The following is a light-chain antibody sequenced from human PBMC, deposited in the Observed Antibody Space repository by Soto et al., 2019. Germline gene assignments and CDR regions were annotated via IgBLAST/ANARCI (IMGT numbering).Light chain of an antibody. CDR1: QSIGTY. CDR3: QQSYGSPPFT. Sequence: DIQMTQSPSSLPASVGDRISITCRASQSIGTYLSWYQQKPGKAPKLLIYGASNLQSGVPSRFSGSGSETGFTLTISSLQPEDSATYYCQQSYGSPPFTFGPGTRVDI. J-gene: IGKJ3*01. V-gene: IGKV1-39*01. CDR2: GAS.